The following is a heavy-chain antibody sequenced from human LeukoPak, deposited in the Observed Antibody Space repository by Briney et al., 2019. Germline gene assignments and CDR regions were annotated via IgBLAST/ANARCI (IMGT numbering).Heavy chain of an antibody. CDR3: GVHYGGNSGAFDI. D-gene: IGHD4-23*01. V-gene: IGHV4-34*01. Sequence: SETLSLTCAVYGGSFSGYYWSWIRQPPGKGLEWIGEINHSGSTNYNPSLKSRVTISVDTSKNQFSLKLSSVTAADTAVYCCGVHYGGNSGAFDIWGQGTMVTVSS. CDR2: INHSGST. CDR1: GGSFSGYY. J-gene: IGHJ3*02.